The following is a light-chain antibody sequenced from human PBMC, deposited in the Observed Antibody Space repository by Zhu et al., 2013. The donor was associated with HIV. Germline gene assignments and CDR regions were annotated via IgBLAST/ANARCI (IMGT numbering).Light chain of an antibody. Sequence: EIVLTQSPATLSLSPGERATLSCRASQSVSDHLAWYQQKPGQAPRLLIYGASSRATGIPDRFSASGSGTDFTLTITRVEPEDFAVYYCQQYDTSPRTFGQGTKLEIK. V-gene: IGKV3-20*01. J-gene: IGKJ2*01. CDR3: QQYDTSPRT. CDR2: GAS. CDR1: QSVSDH.